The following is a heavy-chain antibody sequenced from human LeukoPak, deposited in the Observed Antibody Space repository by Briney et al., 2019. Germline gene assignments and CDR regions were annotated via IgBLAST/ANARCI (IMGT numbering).Heavy chain of an antibody. Sequence: GGSLRLPCAASGFTFSSYGMHWVRQAPGKGLEWVAVISYDGSNKYYADSVKGRFTISRDNSKNTLYLQMNSLRAEDTAVYYCAKVGYSSLHDYWGQGTLVTVSS. CDR1: GFTFSSYG. D-gene: IGHD6-19*01. V-gene: IGHV3-30*18. CDR2: ISYDGSNK. J-gene: IGHJ4*02. CDR3: AKVGYSSLHDY.